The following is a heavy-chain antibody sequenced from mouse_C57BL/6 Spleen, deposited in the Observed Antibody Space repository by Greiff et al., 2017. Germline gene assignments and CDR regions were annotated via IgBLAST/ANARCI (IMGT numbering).Heavy chain of an antibody. J-gene: IGHJ3*01. Sequence: EVHLVESGGGLVKPGGSLKLSCAASGFTFSDYGMHWVRQAPEKGLEWVAYISSGSSTIYYADKVKGRFTISRDNAKNTLFLQMTSLRSEVTAMYYCAKNSITTVVATPFAYWGQGTLVTVSA. D-gene: IGHD1-1*01. CDR1: GFTFSDYG. V-gene: IGHV5-17*01. CDR3: AKNSITTVVATPFAY. CDR2: ISSGSSTI.